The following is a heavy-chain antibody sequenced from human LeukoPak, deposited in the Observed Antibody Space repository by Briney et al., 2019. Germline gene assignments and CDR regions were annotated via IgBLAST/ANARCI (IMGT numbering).Heavy chain of an antibody. V-gene: IGHV3-30-3*01. J-gene: IGHJ4*02. Sequence: GGSLRLSCAASGFTFSSYAIHWVRQAPGKGLEWVAVISYDGSTEYYADSVKGRFTISRDNAKNSLYLQMNSLRAEDTAVYYCARDLTVAGFDYWGQGTLVTVSS. D-gene: IGHD6-19*01. CDR1: GFTFSSYA. CDR2: ISYDGSTE. CDR3: ARDLTVAGFDY.